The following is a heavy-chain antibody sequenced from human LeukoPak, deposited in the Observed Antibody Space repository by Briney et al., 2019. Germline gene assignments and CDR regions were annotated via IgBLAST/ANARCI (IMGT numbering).Heavy chain of an antibody. CDR1: GGSISSYY. CDR3: AREGPTPHYYYYYYGMDV. V-gene: IGHV4-4*07. D-gene: IGHD4-11*01. CDR2: IYTSGST. Sequence: SETLSLTCTVSGGSISSYYWSWIRQPAGKGLEWIGRIYTSGSTNYNPSLKGRVTMSVDTSKNQFSLKLSSVTAADTAAYYCAREGPTPHYYYYYYGMDVWGQGTTVTVSS. J-gene: IGHJ6*02.